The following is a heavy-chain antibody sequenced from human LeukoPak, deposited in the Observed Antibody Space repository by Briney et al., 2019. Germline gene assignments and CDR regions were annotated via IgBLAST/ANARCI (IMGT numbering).Heavy chain of an antibody. J-gene: IGHJ4*02. Sequence: PGGSLRLSCAASGFTFSSYGMHWVRQAPGKGLEWVAFIRYDGSNKYYADSVRGRFTISRDNAMTSLHLEMTSLGTDDTAVYYCVRGARFFGSGSYDYWGQGTLVIVSS. D-gene: IGHD3-10*01. CDR3: VRGARFFGSGSYDY. CDR1: GFTFSSYG. V-gene: IGHV3-30*02. CDR2: IRYDGSNK.